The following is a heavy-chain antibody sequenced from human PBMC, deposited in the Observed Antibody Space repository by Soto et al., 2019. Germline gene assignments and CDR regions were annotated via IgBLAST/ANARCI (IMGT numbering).Heavy chain of an antibody. CDR1: GGSISSYY. D-gene: IGHD3-3*01. V-gene: IGHV4-4*07. Sequence: SETLSLTCTVSGGSISSYYWSWIRQPAGKGLEWIGRIYTSGSTNYNPSLKSRVTMSVDTFKNQFSLKLSSVTAADTAVYYCARDSKEYDFWSGWSMDVWGQGTTVTVSS. J-gene: IGHJ6*02. CDR2: IYTSGST. CDR3: ARDSKEYDFWSGWSMDV.